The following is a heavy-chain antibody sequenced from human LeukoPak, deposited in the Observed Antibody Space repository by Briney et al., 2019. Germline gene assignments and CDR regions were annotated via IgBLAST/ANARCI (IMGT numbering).Heavy chain of an antibody. CDR1: GFTFSNYW. V-gene: IGHV3-7*01. CDR2: IKKDGSEK. Sequence: GGSLRLSCAASGFTFSNYWMTWVRQAPGKGLEWVAIIKKDGSEKNYVDSVKGRFTISRDNAKNSLYLQMNSLRAEDTAVYYCARVPTLVYDSSGYPFDYWGQGTLVTVSS. D-gene: IGHD3-22*01. J-gene: IGHJ4*02. CDR3: ARVPTLVYDSSGYPFDY.